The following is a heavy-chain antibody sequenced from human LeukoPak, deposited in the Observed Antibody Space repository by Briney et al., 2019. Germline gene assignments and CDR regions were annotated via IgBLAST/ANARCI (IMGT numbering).Heavy chain of an antibody. J-gene: IGHJ6*02. Sequence: APVKVSCKASGGTFSSYTISWVRQAPGQGLEWMGRIIPILGIANYAQKFQGRVTITADKSTSTAYMELSSLRSEDTAVYYCARDRERYYYDSSGSDYYYYGMDVWGQGTTVTVSS. D-gene: IGHD3-22*01. V-gene: IGHV1-69*04. CDR1: GGTFSSYT. CDR2: IIPILGIA. CDR3: ARDRERYYYDSSGSDYYYYGMDV.